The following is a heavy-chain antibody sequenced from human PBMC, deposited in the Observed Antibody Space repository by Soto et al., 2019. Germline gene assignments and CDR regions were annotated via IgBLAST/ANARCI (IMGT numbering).Heavy chain of an antibody. D-gene: IGHD3-22*01. CDR1: GFTFSSYA. CDR3: ARDYGDSSGYSFPVWYFDL. V-gene: IGHV3-30-3*01. Sequence: QVQLVESGGGVVQPGRSLRLSCAASGFTFSSYAMHWVRQAPGKGLEWVAVISYDGSNKYYADSVKGRFTISRDNSKNPLYLQMNSLRAEDTAVYYCARDYGDSSGYSFPVWYFDLWGRGTLVTVSS. CDR2: ISYDGSNK. J-gene: IGHJ2*01.